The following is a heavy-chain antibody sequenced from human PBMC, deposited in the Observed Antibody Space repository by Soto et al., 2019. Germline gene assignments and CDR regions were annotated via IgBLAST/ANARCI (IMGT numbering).Heavy chain of an antibody. CDR3: ARESTVTDYYYMDV. J-gene: IGHJ6*03. D-gene: IGHD4-4*01. CDR2: IYSGGST. V-gene: IGHV3-66*01. CDR1: GFTVSSNY. Sequence: GESLKISCAASGFTVSSNYMSWVRQAPGKGLEWVSVIYSGGSTYYADSVKGRFTISRDNSENKMYLQMNSLRAEDTAVYYCARESTVTDYYYMDVWGKGTTVTVSS.